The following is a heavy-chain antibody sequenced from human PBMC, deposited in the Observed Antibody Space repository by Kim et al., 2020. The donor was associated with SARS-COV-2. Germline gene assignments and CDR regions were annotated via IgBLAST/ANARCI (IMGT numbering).Heavy chain of an antibody. CDR3: ARSDWFDF. J-gene: IGHJ5*01. CDR1: GFTFSGYW. CDR2: IKYDGSSS. Sequence: GGSLRLSCAASGFTFSGYWMHWVRQVPGKGLVWVSRIKYDGSSSTYADSVKGRFTIARDNAKNTLYLQMNSLRAEDTAVYYCARSDWFDFWGQGTLVTVS. V-gene: IGHV3-74*03.